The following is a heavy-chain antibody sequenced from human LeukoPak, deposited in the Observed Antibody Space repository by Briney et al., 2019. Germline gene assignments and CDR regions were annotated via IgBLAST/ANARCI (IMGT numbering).Heavy chain of an antibody. D-gene: IGHD3-10*01. CDR2: ISGSGGST. V-gene: IGHV3-23*01. J-gene: IGHJ4*02. Sequence: PGGSLRLSCAASGFTFSSYAMSWVRQAPGKGLEWVSAISGSGGSTYYADSVKGRFTISRDNSKNTLYLQMNSLRAEDTAVYYCAKDTPTMVRGVIINRRGMFDYWGQGTLVTVSS. CDR1: GFTFSSYA. CDR3: AKDTPTMVRGVIINRRGMFDY.